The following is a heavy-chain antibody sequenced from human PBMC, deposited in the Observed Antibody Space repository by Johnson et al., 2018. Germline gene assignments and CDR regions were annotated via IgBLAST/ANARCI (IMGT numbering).Heavy chain of an antibody. CDR3: ARGDYYGSGSYYLFDY. CDR2: IWYDGSNK. Sequence: VQLVESGGGVVQSGRSLRLSCAASGFIFSSYGMHWVRQAPGKGLEWVAVIWYDGSNKYYADSVKGRFTISRDNSKNTLYLQMNSLRAEDTAVYYGARGDYYGSGSYYLFDYWGQGTLVTVSS. J-gene: IGHJ4*02. CDR1: GFIFSSYG. V-gene: IGHV3-33*01. D-gene: IGHD3-10*01.